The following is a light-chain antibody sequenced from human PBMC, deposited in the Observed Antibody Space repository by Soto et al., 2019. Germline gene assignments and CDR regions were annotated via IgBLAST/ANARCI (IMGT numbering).Light chain of an antibody. CDR3: KQYKTDSMYT. J-gene: IGKJ2*01. Sequence: DIPLTQSPSPLSASVGDIVTITCRSSQSLSIWLAWYQQKPGKAPKLLIYDASSLESGVPSRFSGSGSGTEFTLTLIGLQPDAFATYYCKQYKTDSMYTFGQGTRLESK. V-gene: IGKV1-5*01. CDR1: QSLSIW. CDR2: DAS.